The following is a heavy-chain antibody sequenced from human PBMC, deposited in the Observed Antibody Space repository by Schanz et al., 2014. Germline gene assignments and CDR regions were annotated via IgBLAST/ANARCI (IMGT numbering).Heavy chain of an antibody. Sequence: EVQLVESGGGLVKPGGSLRLSCAASGFTFSSYSMNWVRQAPGKGLEWVSYICSSGNTIYYADSVKGRFTISRDNAKSSLYLQMKSLRAEDTAVYYWAKDRRKSNCSGGRCFHYSYYGMDVWGQGTTGTVSS. CDR3: AKDRRKSNCSGGRCFHYSYYGMDV. CDR1: GFTFSSYS. D-gene: IGHD2-15*01. J-gene: IGHJ6*02. CDR2: ICSSGNTI. V-gene: IGHV3-21*05.